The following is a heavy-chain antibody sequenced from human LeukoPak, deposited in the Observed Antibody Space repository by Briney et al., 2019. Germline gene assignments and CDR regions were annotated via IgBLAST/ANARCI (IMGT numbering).Heavy chain of an antibody. Sequence: PGGSLRLSCAASGFTFSSYAMSWVRQAPGKGLEWVSANSGSGGSTYYADSVKGRFTISRDNSKNTLYLQMNSLRAEDTAVYYCAKDPLEDIVVVPAALSWFDPWGQGTLVTVSS. CDR3: AKDPLEDIVVVPAALSWFDP. CDR2: NSGSGGST. CDR1: GFTFSSYA. V-gene: IGHV3-23*01. J-gene: IGHJ5*02. D-gene: IGHD2-2*01.